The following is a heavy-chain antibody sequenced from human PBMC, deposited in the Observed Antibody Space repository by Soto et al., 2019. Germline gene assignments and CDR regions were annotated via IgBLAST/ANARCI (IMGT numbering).Heavy chain of an antibody. CDR2: IIVGSGNT. Sequence: GASVKVSCKTSGFTFTNSAVQWVRQARGQRLEWIGWIIVGSGNTNYLQNLQGRITITRDTSTSTAYMELRSLRSDDTAVYYCARDSDSSGYYPTLFDYWGQGTLVTGLL. CDR3: ARDSDSSGYYPTLFDY. D-gene: IGHD3-22*01. V-gene: IGHV1-58*01. CDR1: GFTFTNSA. J-gene: IGHJ4*02.